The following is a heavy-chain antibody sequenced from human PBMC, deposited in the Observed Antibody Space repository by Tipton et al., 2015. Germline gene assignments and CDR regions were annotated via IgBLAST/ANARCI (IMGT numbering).Heavy chain of an antibody. V-gene: IGHV4-59*01. J-gene: IGHJ1*01. CDR1: GASLSNYY. Sequence: TLSLTCTVSGASLSNYYWNWIRQPPGKGLEWIGYIYYSGSTNYNPSLRSRVAMSMDTSKNQSSLKLSSVIAADTAVYYCARASIIQGYYHDSSRYYLFNSWGQGTLVTVST. CDR3: ARASIIQGYYHDSSRYYLFNS. D-gene: IGHD3-22*01. CDR2: IYYSGST.